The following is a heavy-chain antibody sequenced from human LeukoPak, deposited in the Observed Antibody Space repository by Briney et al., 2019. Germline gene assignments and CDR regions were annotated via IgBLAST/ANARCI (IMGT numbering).Heavy chain of an antibody. CDR1: GGTFSSYD. D-gene: IGHD6-13*01. J-gene: IGHJ4*02. V-gene: IGHV1-69*13. Sequence: GASVTVSCKATGGTFSSYDISRVRQAPGQWLEWMGGSIPIFGTANYAQKFQGRVTITADESTSTAYMELSSLRSEDTAVYYCARAYSSSWYPTSSYFDYWGQGTLVTVSS. CDR2: SIPIFGTA. CDR3: ARAYSSSWYPTSSYFDY.